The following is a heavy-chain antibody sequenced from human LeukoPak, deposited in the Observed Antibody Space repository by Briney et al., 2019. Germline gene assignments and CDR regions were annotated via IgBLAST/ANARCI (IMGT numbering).Heavy chain of an antibody. Sequence: GGSLRLSWAASGFTFDDYAMHWVRQAPGKGLEWVSGISWNSGSIGYADSVKGRFTISRDNAKNSLYLQMNSLRAKDTALYYCAKDLEAASYYYYGMDVWGQGTTVTVSS. J-gene: IGHJ6*02. CDR3: AKDLEAASYYYYGMDV. CDR2: ISWNSGSI. CDR1: GFTFDDYA. D-gene: IGHD6-13*01. V-gene: IGHV3-9*01.